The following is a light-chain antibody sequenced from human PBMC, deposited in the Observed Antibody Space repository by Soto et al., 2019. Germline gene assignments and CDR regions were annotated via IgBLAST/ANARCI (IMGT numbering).Light chain of an antibody. J-gene: IGKJ5*01. CDR1: QRVISNY. CDR3: QQYGSSAPIT. CDR2: DAS. Sequence: EIGLTQSPGTLSLYPGDRATLSCRARQRVISNYLAWYQQRPGQAPRLLVYDASNRATGIPDRFSGSGSGTDFSLTVTRLEPDDFALFYCQQYGSSAPITFGQGTRLEI. V-gene: IGKV3-20*01.